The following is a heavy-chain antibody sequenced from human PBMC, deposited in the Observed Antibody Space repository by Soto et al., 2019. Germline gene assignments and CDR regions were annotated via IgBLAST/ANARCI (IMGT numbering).Heavy chain of an antibody. J-gene: IGHJ4*02. CDR2: IRYDGSKT. D-gene: IGHD3-3*01. CDR1: GFIFSSYG. CDR3: ARVKQGRGGYDSPFDY. Sequence: QVQLVESGGGVVQPGGSPRLSCAPSGFIFSSYGMHWVRQAPGKGLEWVAVIRYDGSKTYYEDSVKGRFTISRDNSKNTLYLQMNSLRAEDTAVYYCARVKQGRGGYDSPFDYWGQGTLVTVAS. V-gene: IGHV3-33*01.